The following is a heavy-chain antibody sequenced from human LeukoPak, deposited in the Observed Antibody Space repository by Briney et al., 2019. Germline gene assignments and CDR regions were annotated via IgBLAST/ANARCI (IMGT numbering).Heavy chain of an antibody. Sequence: PGGSLRLSCAASGFTFSSYGMSWVRQAPGKGLEWVSVIYSGGSTYYADSVKGRFTISRDNSKNTLYLQMNSLRAEDTAVYYCARDPIVSGAFDIWGQGTMVTVSS. J-gene: IGHJ3*02. D-gene: IGHD1-26*01. CDR1: GFTFSSYG. CDR2: IYSGGST. CDR3: ARDPIVSGAFDI. V-gene: IGHV3-66*01.